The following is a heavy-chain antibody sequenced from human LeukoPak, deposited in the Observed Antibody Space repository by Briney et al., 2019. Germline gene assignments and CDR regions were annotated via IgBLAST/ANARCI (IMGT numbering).Heavy chain of an antibody. Sequence: TPSETLSLTCTVSGGSISSSSYYWGWIRQPPGKGLEWIGSIYYSGSTYYNPSLKSRVTISVDTSKNQFSLKLSSVTAADTAFYYCARRSPGGAADYWGQGTLVTVSS. CDR2: IYYSGST. D-gene: IGHD1-26*01. CDR3: ARRSPGGAADY. V-gene: IGHV4-39*01. CDR1: GGSISSSSYY. J-gene: IGHJ4*02.